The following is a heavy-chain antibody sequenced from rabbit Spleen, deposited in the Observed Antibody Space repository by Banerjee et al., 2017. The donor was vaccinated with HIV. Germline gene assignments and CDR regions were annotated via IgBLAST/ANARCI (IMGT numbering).Heavy chain of an antibody. V-gene: IGHV1S45*01. CDR1: GFSFSNSDF. CDR3: ARGNANVGDGLNL. Sequence: EQLEESGGDLVKPGASLTLTCTASGFSFSNSDFMCWVRQAPGKGLEWIGCIYTGSGSTWYASWAKGRFTISKTSSTTVTLQMTSLTAADTATYFCARGNANVGDGLNLWGPGTLVTVS. CDR2: IYTGSGST. D-gene: IGHD2-1*01. J-gene: IGHJ4*01.